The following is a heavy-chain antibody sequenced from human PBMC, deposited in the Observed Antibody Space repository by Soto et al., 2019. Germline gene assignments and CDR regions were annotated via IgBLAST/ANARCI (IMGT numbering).Heavy chain of an antibody. CDR2: INYSGST. D-gene: IGHD2-2*01. Sequence: SETLSLTCTVSSGSMSSSLNHWGWIRQPPGKGLEWIGNINYSGSTYYNPSLQSRLTISVDTSNNQFSLTLSSVTAADTAVYYCAKLAGYCSGTSCYGNYATDVWGQGTTVTVSS. V-gene: IGHV4-39*01. J-gene: IGHJ6*02. CDR3: AKLAGYCSGTSCYGNYATDV. CDR1: SGSMSSSLNH.